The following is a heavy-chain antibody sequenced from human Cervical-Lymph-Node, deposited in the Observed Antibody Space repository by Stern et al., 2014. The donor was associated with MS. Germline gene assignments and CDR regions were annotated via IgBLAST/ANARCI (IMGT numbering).Heavy chain of an antibody. J-gene: IGHJ5*02. CDR3: ARGIWSFDL. CDR2: IYPGDSDT. V-gene: IGHV5-51*01. D-gene: IGHD2-15*01. CDR1: GYTFTTYW. Sequence: EMQLVESGAEVKKPGESLAISCECSGYTFTTYWIGWVRQVPGKGLEWMGSIYPGDSDTPYNPSIEGPVPISADKSSSTASLQWSSLKASDTAVYYCARGIWSFDLWGQGTLVTVSS.